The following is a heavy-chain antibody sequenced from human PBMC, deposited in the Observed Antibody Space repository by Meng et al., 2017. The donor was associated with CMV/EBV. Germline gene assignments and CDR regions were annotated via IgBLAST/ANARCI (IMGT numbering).Heavy chain of an antibody. CDR2: IYYSGST. CDR3: ARWGGDIVVVPAAIGEFDY. CDR1: SSSYY. J-gene: IGHJ4*02. Sequence: SSSYYWGWIRQPPGKGLEWIGSIYYSGSTYYSPSLKSRVTISVDTSKNQFSLKLSSVTAADTAVYYCARWGGDIVVVPAAIGEFDYWGQGTLVTVSS. V-gene: IGHV4-39*01. D-gene: IGHD2-2*01.